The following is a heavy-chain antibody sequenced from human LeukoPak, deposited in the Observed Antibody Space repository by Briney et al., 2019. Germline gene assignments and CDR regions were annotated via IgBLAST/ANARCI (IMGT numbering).Heavy chain of an antibody. D-gene: IGHD6-19*01. V-gene: IGHV4-38-2*02. Sequence: SETLSLTCTVSGYSISSDYYWGWIRQPPGKGLEWIGSIYHSGSTYYKPSLKSRVTISVDTSKNQFSLRLRSVTAADTAVYYCARGGLDYFDSWGQGTLVTVSS. J-gene: IGHJ4*02. CDR1: GYSISSDYY. CDR2: IYHSGST. CDR3: ARGGLDYFDS.